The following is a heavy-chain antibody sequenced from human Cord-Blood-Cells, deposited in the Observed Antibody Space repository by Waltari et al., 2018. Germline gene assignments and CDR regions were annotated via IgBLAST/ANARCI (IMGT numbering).Heavy chain of an antibody. D-gene: IGHD6-25*01. V-gene: IGHV4-4*07. Sequence: QVQLQESGPGLVKPSETLSLTCTVSGGSISSYYWSWIRQPAGKGLEWIGRIYTRGSSNYNPSLKSRVTMSVDTSKNQFSRKLSSVTAADTAVYYCARDLGSTATETYYYYYMDVWGKGTTVTVSS. CDR3: ARDLGSTATETYYYYYMDV. J-gene: IGHJ6*03. CDR2: IYTRGSS. CDR1: GGSISSYY.